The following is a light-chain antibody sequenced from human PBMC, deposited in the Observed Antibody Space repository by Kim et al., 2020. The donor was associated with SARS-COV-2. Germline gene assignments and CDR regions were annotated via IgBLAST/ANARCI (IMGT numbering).Light chain of an antibody. Sequence: DIQMTQSPSSLSASVGDRVTITCRSSRSINKYLNWYQQKLGKAPKLLITAASSLQSGVPSRFSGSGFGTDFTLTISSLQPEDFATYFCQQSSGTPPTFGQGTKLEI. CDR2: AAS. CDR3: QQSSGTPPT. J-gene: IGKJ2*01. V-gene: IGKV1-39*01. CDR1: RSINKY.